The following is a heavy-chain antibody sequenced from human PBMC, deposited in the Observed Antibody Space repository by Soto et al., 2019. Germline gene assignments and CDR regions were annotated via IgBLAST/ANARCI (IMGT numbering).Heavy chain of an antibody. J-gene: IGHJ6*02. D-gene: IGHD2-2*03. Sequence: QPWWSLRLSCAASGFTFDDYAMHWFRQAPGKGLEWVSGISWNSGSMGYADSVKGRFTISRDNAKNSLYLQMNSLRAEDTALYYCAKDIGWTYGMDVWGQGTTVTVSS. CDR1: GFTFDDYA. CDR3: AKDIGWTYGMDV. CDR2: ISWNSGSM. V-gene: IGHV3-9*01.